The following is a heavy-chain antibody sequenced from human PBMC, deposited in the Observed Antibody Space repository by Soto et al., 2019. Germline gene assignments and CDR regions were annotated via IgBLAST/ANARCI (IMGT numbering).Heavy chain of an antibody. V-gene: IGHV1-46*01. J-gene: IGHJ5*02. CDR3: ARDSGSSWFLNGFDH. CDR2: IYPRGGTA. CDR1: GYNFTSHY. D-gene: IGHD6-13*01. Sequence: ASVKVSCKASGYNFTSHYMHWVRQAPGQGLESMGIIYPRGGTANYAQKFQGRVTITADKSTSTAYMELSSLRSEDTAVYYCARDSGSSWFLNGFDHWGQGTL.